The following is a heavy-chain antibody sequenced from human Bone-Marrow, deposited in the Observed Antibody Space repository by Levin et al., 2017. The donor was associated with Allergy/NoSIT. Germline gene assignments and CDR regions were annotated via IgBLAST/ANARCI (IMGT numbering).Heavy chain of an antibody. CDR3: ARDNWNSDGYLDF. CDR1: GYTFSDYD. V-gene: IGHV1-2*06. J-gene: IGHJ4*02. Sequence: ASVKVSCKASGYTFSDYDVYWVRQAPGQGLEWMGRINPKSGATNYAQKFQGRVTMTRDTSISTAYMDLSRLMSDDTAVYFCARDNWNSDGYLDFWGQGTLVTVSS. D-gene: IGHD1-7*01. CDR2: INPKSGAT.